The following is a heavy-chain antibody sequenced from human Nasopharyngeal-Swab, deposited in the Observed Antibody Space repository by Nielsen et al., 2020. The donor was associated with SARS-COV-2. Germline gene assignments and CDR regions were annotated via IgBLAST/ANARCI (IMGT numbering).Heavy chain of an antibody. V-gene: IGHV5-51*01. D-gene: IGHD3-22*01. J-gene: IGHJ4*02. Sequence: ERQMHGKGLAWMGIIYPGDSDTRYSPSFQGQVTISADKSISTAYLQWSSLKASDTAMYYCARHFRGTYYYDSSGYTPLDYWGQGARVTVSS. CDR2: IYPGDSDT. CDR3: ARHFRGTYYYDSSGYTPLDY.